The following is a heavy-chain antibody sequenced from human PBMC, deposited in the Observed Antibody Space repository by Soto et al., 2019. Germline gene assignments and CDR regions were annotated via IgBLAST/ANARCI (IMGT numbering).Heavy chain of an antibody. D-gene: IGHD2-2*01. J-gene: IGHJ4*02. Sequence: EVQLLESGGGLVQPGGSLRLSCAASGFTFSNYAISWVRQAPGKGLEWVSIISGSGDTSYYADSVKGRFTISRDNSRNTLYLQLNSLRAEDSAKYYCAKEGTSRLYYFDYWGPGTLVTVSS. CDR2: ISGSGDTS. CDR1: GFTFSNYA. CDR3: AKEGTSRLYYFDY. V-gene: IGHV3-23*01.